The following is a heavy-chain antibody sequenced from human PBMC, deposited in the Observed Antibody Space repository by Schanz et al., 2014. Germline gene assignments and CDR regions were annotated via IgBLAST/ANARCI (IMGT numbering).Heavy chain of an antibody. CDR2: INPSGGGT. Sequence: QVQLVQSGAEVKKPGASVKVSCKASGYTFVSYSMHWVRQAPGQGLEWMGIINPSGGGTSYAQRFQGRVTITADKSSDTAYMELSSLRSEDTAVYYCARDQSPYTNSSDVRYFDYWGQGSLVTDSS. D-gene: IGHD6-6*01. J-gene: IGHJ4*02. CDR3: ARDQSPYTNSSDVRYFDY. V-gene: IGHV1-46*01. CDR1: GYTFVSYS.